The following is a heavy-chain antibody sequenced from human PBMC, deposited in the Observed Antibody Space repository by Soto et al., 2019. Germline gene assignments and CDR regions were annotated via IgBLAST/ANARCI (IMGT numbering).Heavy chain of an antibody. CDR1: GGSISSYY. D-gene: IGHD6-19*01. CDR3: VRVLAVAGAPDY. Sequence: QVQLQESGPGLVKPSETLSLTCTVSGGSISSYYWSWIRQPPGKGLEWIGYFYYSGSTNYNPSLKSRVAISVDTSKNQFSLILNSVTAADTAVYYCVRVLAVAGAPDYWGQGTLVTVSS. V-gene: IGHV4-59*01. CDR2: FYYSGST. J-gene: IGHJ4*02.